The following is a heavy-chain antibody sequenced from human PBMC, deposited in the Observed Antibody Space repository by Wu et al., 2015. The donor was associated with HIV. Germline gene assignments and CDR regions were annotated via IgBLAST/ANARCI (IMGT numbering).Heavy chain of an antibody. J-gene: IGHJ4*02. CDR1: GYTFSDYY. D-gene: IGHD3-10*01. V-gene: IGHV1-2*02. Sequence: QVQLVQSGAEVKKPGASVKVSCKASGYTFSDYYLHWIRQAPGQGLEWMGWINPKDGATDFARKFQGRVTMTRDTSISTAYMELSRLRSDDTAVYYCARVQGIKHYYGSGSYDYWGQGTLVTVSS. CDR3: ARVQGIKHYYGSGSYDY. CDR2: INPKDGAT.